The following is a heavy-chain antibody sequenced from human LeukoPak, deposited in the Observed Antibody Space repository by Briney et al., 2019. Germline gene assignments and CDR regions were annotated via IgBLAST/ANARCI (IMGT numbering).Heavy chain of an antibody. J-gene: IGHJ5*02. D-gene: IGHD3-10*01. V-gene: IGHV4-39*01. Sequence: SQTLALTCAVSGCSVNSTNYYWGWIRQPPGKALEWIGSVYYSGTTYYKTYLKSRVTVSLHTSEDQSYLKLSALTAAYQALDYCARHDYYGSLNWFDPWGQGTLVTVSS. CDR2: VYYSGTT. CDR1: GCSVNSTNYY. CDR3: ARHDYYGSLNWFDP.